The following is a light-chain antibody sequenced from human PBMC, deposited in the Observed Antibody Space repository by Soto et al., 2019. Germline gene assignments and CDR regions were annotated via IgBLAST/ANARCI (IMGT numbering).Light chain of an antibody. Sequence: QSALTQPASVSGSPGQSITISCIGTSSDVGTYNRVSWYQQPPGTAPKLIIYEVRNRPSGVSNRFSGSKSGNTAYLTISGLQAEDEADYFCNSYTTSYTYVFGTGTKVTVL. CDR2: EVR. CDR1: SSDVGTYNR. CDR3: NSYTTSYTYV. V-gene: IGLV2-14*01. J-gene: IGLJ1*01.